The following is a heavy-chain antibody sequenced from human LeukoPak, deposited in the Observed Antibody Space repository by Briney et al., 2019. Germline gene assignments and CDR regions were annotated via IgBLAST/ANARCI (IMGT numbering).Heavy chain of an antibody. CDR3: ARESDSSGYYDY. J-gene: IGHJ4*02. CDR2: ISSSSTYT. V-gene: IGHV3-11*06. Sequence: GGSLRLSCAASGFSFSNFYMSWIRQAPGKGLEWVSYISSSSTYTNSADSVRGRFTISRDNAKNSLYLQMSSLRVEDTAVYYCARESDSSGYYDYWGQGTLVTVSS. D-gene: IGHD3-22*01. CDR1: GFSFSNFY.